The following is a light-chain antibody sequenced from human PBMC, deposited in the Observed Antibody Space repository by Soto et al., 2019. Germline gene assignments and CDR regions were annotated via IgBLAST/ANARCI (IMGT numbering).Light chain of an antibody. Sequence: QSALTRPASVSGSPGQSITISCTGTSSDIGGYNYVSWYQQYPGKAPKLMIYEVSNRPSGVSNRFSGSKSGNAASLTFSGLQAEDEADYYCSSYASGTTHVVFGAGTMLTVL. CDR1: SSDIGGYNY. CDR2: EVS. CDR3: SSYASGTTHVV. J-gene: IGLJ2*01. V-gene: IGLV2-14*01.